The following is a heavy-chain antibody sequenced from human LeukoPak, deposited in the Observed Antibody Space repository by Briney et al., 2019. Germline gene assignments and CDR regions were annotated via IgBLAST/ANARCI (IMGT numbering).Heavy chain of an antibody. CDR2: INHSGST. CDR3: ARGRQQQLGGYYYYYMDV. D-gene: IGHD6-13*01. V-gene: IGHV4-34*01. J-gene: IGHJ6*03. Sequence: SETLSFTCAAYGGSFSGYYWSWIRQPPGKGLEWIGEINHSGSTNYNPSLKSRVTISVDTSKNQFSLKLSSVTAADTAVYYCARGRQQQLGGYYYYYMDVWGKGTTVTVSS. CDR1: GGSFSGYY.